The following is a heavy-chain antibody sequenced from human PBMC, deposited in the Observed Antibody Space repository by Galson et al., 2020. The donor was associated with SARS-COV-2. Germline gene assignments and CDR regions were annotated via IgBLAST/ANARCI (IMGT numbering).Heavy chain of an antibody. CDR3: AKGSGGAKDFLDK. J-gene: IGHJ4*01. CDR2: ILYDGNKK. CDR1: GFTFSNYN. V-gene: IGHV3-30*18. Sequence: AETLTLTCAASGFTFSNYNMHCFLRAPPKGLQWVTLILYDGNKKDYADSVKGRFTISRDNSKNTVNLQMNSLRPEDTAVYYCAKGSGGAKDFLDKGGHGTRVIGSS. D-gene: IGHD3-3*01.